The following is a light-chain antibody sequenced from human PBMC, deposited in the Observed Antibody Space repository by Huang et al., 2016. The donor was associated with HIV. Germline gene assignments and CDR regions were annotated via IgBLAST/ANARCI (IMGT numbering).Light chain of an antibody. Sequence: IVMTQSPLSLPVTPGEPASISCRSSQSLLRSNGYNYLDWYLQRPGQSPQLLIYLGANRASGVPDRFSGSGSCINFTLKISRVEADDLGTYYCMQGLQSPGVTFGPGTKVHIK. V-gene: IGKV2-28*01. CDR2: LGA. CDR1: QSLLRSNGYNY. J-gene: IGKJ3*01. CDR3: MQGLQSPGVT.